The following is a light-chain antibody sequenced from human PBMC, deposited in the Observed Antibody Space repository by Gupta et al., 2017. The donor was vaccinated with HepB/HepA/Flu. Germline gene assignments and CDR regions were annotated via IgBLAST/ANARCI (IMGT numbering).Light chain of an antibody. CDR1: HDITNW. CDR2: AAS. V-gene: IGKV1-12*01. J-gene: IGKJ3*01. CDR3: QQANSFPFT. Sequence: DIQMTQSPSSVSASVGDRVTITCRASHDITNWLAWYQQKPGKAPKLLIYAASSLQSGVPSKFSGSGSGTIFTLTISSLQPEDSATYCCQQANSFPFTFGHGTNVDIK.